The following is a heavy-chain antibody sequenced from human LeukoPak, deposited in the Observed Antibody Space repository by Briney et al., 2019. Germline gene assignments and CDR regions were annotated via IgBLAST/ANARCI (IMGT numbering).Heavy chain of an antibody. CDR2: IIPVFGSS. CDR1: GGTFNSYG. D-gene: IGHD4-11*01. V-gene: IGHV1-69*05. Sequence: GASVKVSCKTAGGTFNSYGISWVRQAPGQGLEWMGGIIPVFGSSDYAQNFQGRLTITTDESTNTAYMELSGLRYEDTAVYYCVRDSAPTVSTLFYWGQGTLVTVSS. J-gene: IGHJ4*02. CDR3: VRDSAPTVSTLFY.